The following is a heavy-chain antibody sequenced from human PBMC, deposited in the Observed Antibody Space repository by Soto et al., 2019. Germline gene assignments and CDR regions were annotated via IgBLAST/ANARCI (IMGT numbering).Heavy chain of an antibody. CDR2: ISSSSSTI. CDR3: ARSTLAAASGLSVYYYYGMDV. J-gene: IGHJ6*02. V-gene: IGHV3-48*01. D-gene: IGHD6-13*01. CDR1: GFTFSSYS. Sequence: PGGSLTLSCAASGFTFSSYSMNWVRQAPGKGLEWVSYISSSSSTIYYADSVKGRFTISRDNSKNTLYLQMNSLRAEDTAVYYCARSTLAAASGLSVYYYYGMDVWGQGTTVTVS.